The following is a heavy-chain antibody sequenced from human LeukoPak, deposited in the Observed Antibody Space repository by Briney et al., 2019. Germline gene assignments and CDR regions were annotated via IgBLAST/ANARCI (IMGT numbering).Heavy chain of an antibody. CDR3: ARGEYQLLYSEVGYFQH. D-gene: IGHD2-2*02. CDR1: GFTFSSYS. J-gene: IGHJ1*01. Sequence: GGSLRLSCAASGFTFSSYSMNWVRQAPGKGLEWVSSISSSSSYIYYADSVKGRFTISRDNAKNSLYLQMNSLRAEDTAVYYCARGEYQLLYSEVGYFQHWGQGTLVTVSS. CDR2: ISSSSSYI. V-gene: IGHV3-21*01.